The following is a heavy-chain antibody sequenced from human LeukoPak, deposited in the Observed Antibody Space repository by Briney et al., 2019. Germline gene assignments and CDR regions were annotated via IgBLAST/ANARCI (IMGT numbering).Heavy chain of an antibody. CDR3: ARDRVHVFDS. J-gene: IGHJ3*02. V-gene: IGHV1-2*02. CDR1: GYTFTGYY. D-gene: IGHD2-8*01. CDR2: INPNGGGT. Sequence: ASVKVSCTASGYTFTGYYIHWVRQAPGQGLEWMGWINPNGGGTNYAQKFQGRVTMTRDTSISTAYMELSRLRSDDTAVYYCARDRVHVFDSWGQGTMVTPSS.